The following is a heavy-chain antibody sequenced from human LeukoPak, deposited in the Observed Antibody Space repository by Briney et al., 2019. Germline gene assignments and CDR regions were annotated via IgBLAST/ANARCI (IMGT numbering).Heavy chain of an antibody. V-gene: IGHV4-34*01. CDR1: GGSFSGYY. Sequence: SETLSLTCAVYGGSFSGYYWSWIRQPPGKGLEWIGEINHSGSTNYNPSLKSRVTISVDTSKTQFSLKLSSVTAADTAVYYCASIAYYDILTGYYSYNWFDPWGQGTLVTVSS. CDR3: ASIAYYDILTGYYSYNWFDP. J-gene: IGHJ5*02. D-gene: IGHD3-9*01. CDR2: INHSGST.